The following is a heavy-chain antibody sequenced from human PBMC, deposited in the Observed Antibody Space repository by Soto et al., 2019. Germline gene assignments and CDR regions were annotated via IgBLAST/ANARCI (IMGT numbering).Heavy chain of an antibody. CDR3: AKEGQAHCSGGSCFSGWFDA. V-gene: IGHV3-30*18. Sequence: QVQLVESGEAGAHPGTPLGLAGGASGSGSGPVPLHRFRRVPGQGWGWVAFLSSAGSKKDYAAPVKGRFTVSQGNFENILYLEMNSLRPEATAVYYCAKEGQAHCSGGSCFSGWFDAWGHGTQVTVSS. CDR1: GSGSGPVP. D-gene: IGHD2-15*01. J-gene: IGHJ5*01. CDR2: LSSAGSKK.